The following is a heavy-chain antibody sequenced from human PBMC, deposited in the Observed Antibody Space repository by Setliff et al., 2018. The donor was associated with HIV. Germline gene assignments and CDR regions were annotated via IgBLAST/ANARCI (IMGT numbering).Heavy chain of an antibody. D-gene: IGHD6-19*01. Sequence: PSETLSLTCAASGYSINSGFSRAWIRQPPGQGPQWIGSIYQSGSIYYNPSLQSRVTISVDSSKNQFSLNLFSVTAADTAVYYCARPRRVRSRAWYWFDIWDQGTLVTGSS. J-gene: IGHJ5*02. CDR2: IYQSGSI. CDR3: ARPRRVRSRAWYWFDI. V-gene: IGHV4-38-2*01. CDR1: GYSINSGFS.